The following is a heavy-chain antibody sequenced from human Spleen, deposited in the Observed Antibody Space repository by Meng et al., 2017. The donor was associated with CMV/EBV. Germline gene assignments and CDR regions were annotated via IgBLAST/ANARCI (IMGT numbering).Heavy chain of an antibody. CDR3: ASVGFCSGTTCYTGDYSSRRHFEH. Sequence: ITGVRQAPGKGLEWIGWISAYNNNTKYAQKLQGRVTMTKDTSTSTAYMELRSLRSEDTAIYYCASVGFCSGTTCYTGDYSSRRHFEHWGQGTLVTVSS. CDR2: ISAYNNNT. D-gene: IGHD2-2*02. V-gene: IGHV1-18*01. J-gene: IGHJ4*02.